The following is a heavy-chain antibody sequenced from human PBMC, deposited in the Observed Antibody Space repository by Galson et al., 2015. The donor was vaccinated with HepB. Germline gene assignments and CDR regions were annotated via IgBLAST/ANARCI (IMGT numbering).Heavy chain of an antibody. CDR1: GYTFTDYY. J-gene: IGHJ5*02. CDR3: ARDRYVDL. CDR2: INPSGDST. Sequence: SVKVSCKASGYTFTDYYMYWVRQAPGQGLEWMGIINPSGDSTSYAQKFQGRVTMTWDTSTSTVYMELSSLRSEDTAVYYCARDRYVDLWGQGTLVTVSS. D-gene: IGHD1-1*01. V-gene: IGHV1-46*01.